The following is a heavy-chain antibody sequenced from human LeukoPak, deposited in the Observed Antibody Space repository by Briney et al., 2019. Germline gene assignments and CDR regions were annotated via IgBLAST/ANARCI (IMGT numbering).Heavy chain of an antibody. CDR3: ARQGVPGLLYFDS. Sequence: GVSLKISCKGSGYSFTSYWIGWVRQMPGKGLEWMAIIYPGDSDTRYSPSFQGQVTISADKSISTAYLQWSSLKASDTAIYYCARQGVPGLLYFDSWGQGTLVTVSS. J-gene: IGHJ4*02. D-gene: IGHD2/OR15-2a*01. V-gene: IGHV5-51*01. CDR1: GYSFTSYW. CDR2: IYPGDSDT.